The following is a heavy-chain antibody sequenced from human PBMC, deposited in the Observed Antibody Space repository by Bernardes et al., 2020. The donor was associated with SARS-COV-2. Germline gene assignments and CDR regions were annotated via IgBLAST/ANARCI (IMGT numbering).Heavy chain of an antibody. CDR2: IYYSGST. D-gene: IGHD2-15*01. Sequence: SETLSLTCTVSGGSISSGGYYWSWIRQHPGKGLEWIGYIYYSGSTYYNPSLKSRVTISVDTSKNQFSLKLSSVTAADTAVYYCARDKGAEMSGGGAFDIWGQGTMVTVSS. CDR3: ARDKGAEMSGGGAFDI. CDR1: GGSISSGGYY. V-gene: IGHV4-31*03. J-gene: IGHJ3*02.